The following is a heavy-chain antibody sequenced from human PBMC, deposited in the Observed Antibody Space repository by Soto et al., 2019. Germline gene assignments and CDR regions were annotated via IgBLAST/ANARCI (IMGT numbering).Heavy chain of an antibody. CDR2: MNPNSGNT. Sequence: ASVKVSCKASGYTFTSYDINWVRQATGQGLEWMGWMNPNSGNTGYAQKFQGRVTMTRNTSISTAYMELSSLRSEDTAVYYCARGSYYDFCSGPNPRAFDIWGQGTMVTVSS. V-gene: IGHV1-8*01. CDR1: GYTFTSYD. D-gene: IGHD3-3*01. CDR3: ARGSYYDFCSGPNPRAFDI. J-gene: IGHJ3*02.